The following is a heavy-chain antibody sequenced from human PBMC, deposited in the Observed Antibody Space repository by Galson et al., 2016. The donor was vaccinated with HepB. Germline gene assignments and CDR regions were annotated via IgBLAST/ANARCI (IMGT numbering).Heavy chain of an antibody. CDR3: AREGWYYYGSGSHMDV. Sequence: SETLSLTCIVSGGSMDSFYWAWVRQSPGKGLEWIGNIYYSGETDYKPSLKSRVTISVDTSKNQFSLKLNSVTAADTAVHYCAREGWYYYGSGSHMDVWGQGTTVTVSS. V-gene: IGHV4-59*01. J-gene: IGHJ6*02. D-gene: IGHD3-10*01. CDR2: IYYSGET. CDR1: GGSMDSFY.